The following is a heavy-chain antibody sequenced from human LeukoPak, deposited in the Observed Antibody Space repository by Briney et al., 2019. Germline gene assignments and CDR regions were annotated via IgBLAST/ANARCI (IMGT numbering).Heavy chain of an antibody. D-gene: IGHD6-13*01. J-gene: IGHJ3*02. CDR2: ITNDGSST. CDR3: ARTFGGYSSSWYAFDI. Sequence: PGGSLRLSCAASGLTFSSHWMHWVRQAPGKGLVWVSRITNDGSSTTYADSVKGRFTISRDNSKNTLYLQMNSLRAEDTAVYYCARTFGGYSSSWYAFDIWGQGTMVTVSS. V-gene: IGHV3-74*01. CDR1: GLTFSSHW.